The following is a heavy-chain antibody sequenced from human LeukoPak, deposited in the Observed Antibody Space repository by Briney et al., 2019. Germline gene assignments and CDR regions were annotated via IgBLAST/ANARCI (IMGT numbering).Heavy chain of an antibody. CDR3: ASRLQNYYDSSGYYVDAFDI. CDR2: INANSGDT. CDR1: GYTFTGYY. J-gene: IGHJ3*02. Sequence: ASVEVSCKASGYTFTGYYMHWVRPAPGQGLEWMGWINANSGDTNYAQTFQGRVTMTRDTSISAVYMELSSLTSDDTAVYYCASRLQNYYDSSGYYVDAFDIWGQGTMVTVSS. D-gene: IGHD3-22*01. V-gene: IGHV1-2*02.